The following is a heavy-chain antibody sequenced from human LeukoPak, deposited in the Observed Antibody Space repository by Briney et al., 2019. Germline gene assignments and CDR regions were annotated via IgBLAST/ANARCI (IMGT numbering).Heavy chain of an antibody. CDR2: VSWNSGVR. J-gene: IGHJ4*02. Sequence: PGGSLRLSCAASGLTFDDYAMHWVRQVPGKGLEWVAGVSWNSGVRAYADSVKGRFTVSRDNAKNSLYLQMDSLRTEDTAVYFCRSSRGMDRGGGGYFFDNWGQGTLVTVSS. V-gene: IGHV3-9*01. CDR3: RSSRGMDRGGGGYFFDN. D-gene: IGHD2-2*01. CDR1: GLTFDDYA.